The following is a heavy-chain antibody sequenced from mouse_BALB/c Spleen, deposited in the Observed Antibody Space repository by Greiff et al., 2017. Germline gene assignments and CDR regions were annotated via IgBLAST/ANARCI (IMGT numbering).Heavy chain of an antibody. V-gene: IGHV1-80*01. CDR3: ARPGYDDGYAMDY. CDR1: GYAFSSYW. J-gene: IGHJ4*01. CDR2: IYPGDGDT. Sequence: VKLQQSGAELVRPGSSVKISCKASGYAFSSYWMNWVKQRPGQGLEWIGQIYPGDGDTNYNGKFKGKATLTADKSSSTAYMQLSSLTSEDSAVYFCARPGYDDGYAMDYWGQGTSVTVSS. D-gene: IGHD2-2*01.